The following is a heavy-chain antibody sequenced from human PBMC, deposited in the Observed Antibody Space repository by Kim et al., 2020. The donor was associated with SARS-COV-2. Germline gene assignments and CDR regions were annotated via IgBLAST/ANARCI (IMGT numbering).Heavy chain of an antibody. CDR1: GDSINSGLYY. Sequence: SETLSLTCTVSGDSINSGLYYWAWIRQPPGKGLDWIGFVYHRGTTYYNSSLKSRVTISIDTSKNQFSLNLRSVTAADTAAYYCARVIAVAGIPDYWGQGT. D-gene: IGHD6-19*01. CDR2: VYHRGTT. J-gene: IGHJ4*02. V-gene: IGHV4-39*01. CDR3: ARVIAVAGIPDY.